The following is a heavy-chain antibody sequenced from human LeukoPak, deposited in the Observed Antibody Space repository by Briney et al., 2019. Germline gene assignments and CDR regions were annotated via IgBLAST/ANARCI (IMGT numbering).Heavy chain of an antibody. CDR2: INHSGST. V-gene: IGHV4-34*01. Sequence: PSETLSLTCAVYGGSFSGYYWSWIRQPPGKGLEWIGEINHSGSTNYNPSLKSRVTISVDTSKNQFSLKLSSVTAADTAVYYCARIPPRGYSYGYGLDYWGQGTLVTVSS. CDR3: ARIPPRGYSYGYGLDY. CDR1: GGSFSGYY. D-gene: IGHD5-18*01. J-gene: IGHJ4*02.